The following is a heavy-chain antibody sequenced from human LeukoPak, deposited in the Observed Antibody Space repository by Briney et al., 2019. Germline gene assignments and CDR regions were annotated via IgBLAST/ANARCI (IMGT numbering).Heavy chain of an antibody. V-gene: IGHV3-11*01. CDR2: ISSGGSTI. D-gene: IGHD3-16*01. J-gene: IGHJ4*02. Sequence: GGSLRLSCAVSGFTFSDYYMSWIRQAPGKGLEWVSYISSGGSTISHADSVKGRFTISRDNAENSLYLQMNSLRAEDTAVYYCAKRGGNGEFDYWGQGTLVTVSS. CDR1: GFTFSDYY. CDR3: AKRGGNGEFDY.